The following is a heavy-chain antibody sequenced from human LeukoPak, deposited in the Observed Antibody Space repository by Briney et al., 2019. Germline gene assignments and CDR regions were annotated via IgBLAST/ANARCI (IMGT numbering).Heavy chain of an antibody. CDR3: ARSIVVVMGFAFDY. D-gene: IGHD3-22*01. Sequence: SETLSLTCIVSGGSISSSSYYWGWIRQPPGKGLEWIGSIYYSGSTYYNPSLKSRVTISVDTSKNQFSLKLSSVTAADTAVYYCARSIVVVMGFAFDYWGQGTLVTVSS. J-gene: IGHJ4*02. CDR1: GGSISSSSYY. V-gene: IGHV4-39*07. CDR2: IYYSGST.